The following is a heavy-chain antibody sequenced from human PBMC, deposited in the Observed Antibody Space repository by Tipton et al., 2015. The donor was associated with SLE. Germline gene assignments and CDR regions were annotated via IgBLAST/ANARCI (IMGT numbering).Heavy chain of an antibody. CDR1: GFNFWTSS. CDR2: ISGGIITT. CDR3: ARRGGYRAYEDYFDS. D-gene: IGHD5-12*01. J-gene: IGHJ4*02. Sequence: SLRLSCAASGFNFWTSSMSWVRQAPEKGLEWVSAISGGIITTDYADSVKGQFTISRDNSKRMVYLQMDGLRVDDTAVYYCARRGGYRAYEDYFDSWGQGTLVTVSS. V-gene: IGHV3-23*01.